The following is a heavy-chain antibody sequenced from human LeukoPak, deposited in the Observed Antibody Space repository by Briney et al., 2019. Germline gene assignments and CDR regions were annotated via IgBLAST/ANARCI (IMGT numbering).Heavy chain of an antibody. CDR2: IIPILGIA. V-gene: IGHV1-69*04. Sequence: SVKVSCKASGGTFSSYAISWVRQAPGQGLEWMGRIIPILGIANYAQKFQGRVTITADKSTSTAYMELSSLRSEDTAVYYCARESRITMVRGGYWFDPWGQGTLVTISS. J-gene: IGHJ5*02. CDR3: ARESRITMVRGGYWFDP. D-gene: IGHD3-10*01. CDR1: GGTFSSYA.